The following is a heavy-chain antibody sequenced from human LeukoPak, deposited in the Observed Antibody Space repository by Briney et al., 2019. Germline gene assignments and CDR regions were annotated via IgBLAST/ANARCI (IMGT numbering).Heavy chain of an antibody. J-gene: IGHJ4*02. V-gene: IGHV3-74*01. CDR2: IKSDGSST. Sequence: PGGSLRLSCAASGLTFSSYGMHWVRQAPGKGLVWVSCIKSDGSSTNYADSVKGRFTISRDNAKNTLYLQMSSLRAEDTAVYYCARGGAAAALDFWGQGTLVTVSS. D-gene: IGHD6-13*01. CDR1: GLTFSSYG. CDR3: ARGGAAAALDF.